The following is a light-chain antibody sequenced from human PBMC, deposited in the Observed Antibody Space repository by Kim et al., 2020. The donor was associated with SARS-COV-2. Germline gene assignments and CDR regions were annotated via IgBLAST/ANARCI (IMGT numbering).Light chain of an antibody. Sequence: ASVKLTCTLSSGHSNYAIAWHQQQPEKGPRFLMKINSAGSLTKGDGIPARFSGSSSGAERYLTISSLQSEDEADYYCQTWGTDIVVFGGGTSLTVL. J-gene: IGLJ2*01. CDR2: INSAGSL. CDR1: SGHSNYA. CDR3: QTWGTDIVV. V-gene: IGLV4-69*01.